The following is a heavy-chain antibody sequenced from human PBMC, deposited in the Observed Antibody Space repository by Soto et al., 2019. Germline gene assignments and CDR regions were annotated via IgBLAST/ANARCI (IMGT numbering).Heavy chain of an antibody. CDR3: AKASGYSGPFDY. CDR1: GGTFSSYA. D-gene: IGHD5-12*01. J-gene: IGHJ4*02. V-gene: IGHV1-69*13. CDR2: IIPIFGTA. Sequence: GASVKVACNASGGTFSSYAISWVRQAPGQGLEWMGGIIPIFGTANYAQKFQGRVTITADESTSTAYMELSSLRSEDTAVYYCAKASGYSGPFDYWGQGTLVTVSS.